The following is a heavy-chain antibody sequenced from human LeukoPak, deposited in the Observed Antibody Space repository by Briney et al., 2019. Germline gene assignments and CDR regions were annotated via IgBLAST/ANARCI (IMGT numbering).Heavy chain of an antibody. D-gene: IGHD4-23*01. V-gene: IGHV1-18*01. CDR3: AREHRDPVVTYFDY. Sequence: ASVKVSCKASGYTFTSYGISWVRQAPGQGLEWMGWISGSNGNTNYAQKLQGRVTITADKSTSTAYMELSSLRSEDTAVYYCAREHRDPVVTYFDYWGQGTLVTVSS. CDR2: ISGSNGNT. CDR1: GYTFTSYG. J-gene: IGHJ4*02.